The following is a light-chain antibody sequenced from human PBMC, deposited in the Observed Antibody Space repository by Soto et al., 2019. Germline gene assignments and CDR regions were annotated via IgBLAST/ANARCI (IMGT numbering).Light chain of an antibody. CDR1: SSDVGGYDS. Sequence: QSALTQPASVSGSPGQSITISCTGTSSDVGGYDSVSWYQQHPGKAPKLMIYDVSNRPSGVSTRFSGSKSGNTASLTISGLQDDDDADYYCTSYTSSTTRVVFGGGTKVTVL. CDR2: DVS. CDR3: TSYTSSTTRVV. V-gene: IGLV2-14*03. J-gene: IGLJ2*01.